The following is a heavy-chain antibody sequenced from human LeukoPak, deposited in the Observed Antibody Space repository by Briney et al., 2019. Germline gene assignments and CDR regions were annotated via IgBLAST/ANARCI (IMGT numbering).Heavy chain of an antibody. CDR3: ARGSPVDY. CDR1: GGSIRSSSYY. Sequence: PSETLFLTWTVSGGSIRSSSYYWGWIRQPPGKGLEWIGSIYYSGSTYYNPSLKSRVTISVDTSKNQFSLKLSSVTAADTAVYYCARGSPVDYWGQGTLVTVSS. J-gene: IGHJ4*02. CDR2: IYYSGST. V-gene: IGHV4-39*01. D-gene: IGHD4-17*01.